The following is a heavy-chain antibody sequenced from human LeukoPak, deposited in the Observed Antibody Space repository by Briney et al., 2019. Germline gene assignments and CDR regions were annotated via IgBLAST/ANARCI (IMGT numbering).Heavy chain of an antibody. V-gene: IGHV1-8*01. J-gene: IGHJ5*02. CDR2: MNTNSGNT. CDR1: VSTFTSYD. D-gene: IGHD3-3*01. Sequence: ASVKVSCKASVSTFTSYDINSVRQATRHGLEWMGWMNTNSGNTGYEQKLQGRVTMTRNTSISTAYMELSSMRSEDTAVYYCARGNGITIFGVLQPNNWFDPWGQGTLVTVSS. CDR3: ARGNGITIFGVLQPNNWFDP.